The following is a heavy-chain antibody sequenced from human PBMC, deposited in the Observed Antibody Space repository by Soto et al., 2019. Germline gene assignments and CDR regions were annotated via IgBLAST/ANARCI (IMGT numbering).Heavy chain of an antibody. Sequence: SETLSLTCTVSGGSISSSSYYWGWIRQPPGKGLEWIGSIYYSGSTYYNPSLKSRVTISVDTSKNQFSLKLSSVTAADTAVYYCARQGRLLGYFDYWGQGTLVTVSS. V-gene: IGHV4-39*01. CDR1: GGSISSSSYY. CDR3: ARQGRLLGYFDY. D-gene: IGHD2-15*01. J-gene: IGHJ4*02. CDR2: IYYSGST.